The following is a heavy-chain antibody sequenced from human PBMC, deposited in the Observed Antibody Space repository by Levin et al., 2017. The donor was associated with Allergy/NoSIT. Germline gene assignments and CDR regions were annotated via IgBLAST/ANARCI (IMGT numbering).Heavy chain of an antibody. V-gene: IGHV3-30*18. CDR2: ISYDGSNK. CDR1: GFTFSSYG. J-gene: IGHJ4*02. Sequence: GGSLRLSCAASGFTFSSYGMHWVRQAPGKGLEWVAVISYDGSNKYYADSVKGRFTISRDNSKNTLYLQMNSLRAEDTAVYYCAKKAYGDHPFDYWGQGTLVTVSS. D-gene: IGHD4-17*01. CDR3: AKKAYGDHPFDY.